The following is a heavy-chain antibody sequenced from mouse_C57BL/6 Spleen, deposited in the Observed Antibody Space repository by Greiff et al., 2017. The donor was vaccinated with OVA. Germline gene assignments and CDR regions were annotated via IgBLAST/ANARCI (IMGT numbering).Heavy chain of an antibody. Sequence: QVQLQQPGAELVMPGASVKLSCKASGYTFTSYWMHWVKQRPGQGLEWIGEIDPSDSYTNYNQKFKGKSTLTVDKSSSTAYMQLSSLTSEDSAVYYCARAGALLPHVDYWGQGTSVTVSS. V-gene: IGHV1-69*01. CDR2: IDPSDSYT. CDR3: ARAGALLPHVDY. CDR1: GYTFTSYW. J-gene: IGHJ4*01. D-gene: IGHD2-1*01.